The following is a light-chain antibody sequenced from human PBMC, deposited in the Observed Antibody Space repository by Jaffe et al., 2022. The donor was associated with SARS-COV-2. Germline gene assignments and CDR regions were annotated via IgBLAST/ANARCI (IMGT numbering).Light chain of an antibody. J-gene: IGKJ1*01. CDR2: SAS. V-gene: IGKV3-15*01. CDR3: QQYDNWWT. Sequence: EIVMTQSPATLSVSPGERATLSCRASQTVSSSLAWYQQKPGQAPRLLIYSASTRATGIPARFSGSGAGTEFTLTISSLQSEDFAVYYCQQYDNWWTFGQGTKVEI. CDR1: QTVSSS.